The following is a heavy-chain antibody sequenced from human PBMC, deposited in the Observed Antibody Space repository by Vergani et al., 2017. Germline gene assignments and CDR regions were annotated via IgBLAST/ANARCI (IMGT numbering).Heavy chain of an antibody. V-gene: IGHV5-51*03. J-gene: IGHJ4*02. Sequence: EVHLVQSGAEVKKPGESLKISCRASGYSFTSYWIVWVRQRSGKGLEWMGIIYPVDADTRYSASFQGQVTISGAKSISTAYLHRSSLRSSDSAMYYCARLYGRDSSGSKYFDYWGQGTLVTVSS. CDR1: GYSFTSYW. D-gene: IGHD3-22*01. CDR2: IYPVDADT. CDR3: ARLYGRDSSGSKYFDY.